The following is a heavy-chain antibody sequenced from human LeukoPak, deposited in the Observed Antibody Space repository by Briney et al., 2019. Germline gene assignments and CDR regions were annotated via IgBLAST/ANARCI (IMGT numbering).Heavy chain of an antibody. CDR3: AKDPAAAGTHDY. V-gene: IGHV3-23*01. D-gene: IGHD6-13*01. CDR2: ISGSGSGI. J-gene: IGHJ4*02. CDR1: GFTFRSYA. Sequence: GGSLRLSCAASGFTFRSYAMTWVRQAPGKGLEWVSSISGSGSGIYYADSVKGRLTISRDSSNNTLYLQMNSLTAEDTAVYYCAKDPAAAGTHDYWGQGTLVTVSS.